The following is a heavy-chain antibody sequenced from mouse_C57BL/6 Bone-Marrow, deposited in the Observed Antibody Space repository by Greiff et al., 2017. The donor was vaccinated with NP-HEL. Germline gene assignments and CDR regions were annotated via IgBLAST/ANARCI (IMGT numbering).Heavy chain of an antibody. J-gene: IGHJ4*01. V-gene: IGHV14-3*01. D-gene: IGHD1-1*01. CDR2: IDPANGNT. CDR3: ARTRYYGSTPYYYAMDY. CDR1: GFNIKNTY. Sequence: EVQLQQSVAELVRPGASVKLSCTASGFNIKNTYMHWVKQRPEQGLEWIGRIDPANGNTKYAPKFQGKATITADTSSNTAYLQLSSLTSEDTAFYYCARTRYYGSTPYYYAMDYWGQGTSVTVSS.